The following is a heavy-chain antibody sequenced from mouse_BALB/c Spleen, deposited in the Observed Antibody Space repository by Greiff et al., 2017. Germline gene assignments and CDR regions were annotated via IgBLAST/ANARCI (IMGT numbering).Heavy chain of an antibody. J-gene: IGHJ4*01. CDR3: ARLNYDYDGYAMDY. CDR1: GYTFTSYW. D-gene: IGHD2-4*01. Sequence: DLVKPGASVKLSCKASGYTFTSYWINWIKQRPGQGLEWIGRIAPGSGSTYYNEMFKGKATLTVDTSSSTAYIQLSSLSSEDSAVYYCARLNYDYDGYAMDYWGQGTSVTVSS. CDR2: IAPGSGST. V-gene: IGHV1S41*01.